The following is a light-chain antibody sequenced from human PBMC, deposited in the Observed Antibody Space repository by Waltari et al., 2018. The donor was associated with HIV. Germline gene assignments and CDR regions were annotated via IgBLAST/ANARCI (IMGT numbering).Light chain of an antibody. J-gene: IGLJ3*02. CDR1: SSNIESNY. Sequence: QSVLTQSPSTSGTPGQRVTISCSGSSSNIESNYVSWFQQVPGTAPKLLIFRNTLRPSVVSYRFSGSLSGPSASLAISGLRSEDEADYYCAVWDDSLSAQLFGGGTKLTVL. V-gene: IGLV1-47*01. CDR2: RNT. CDR3: AVWDDSLSAQL.